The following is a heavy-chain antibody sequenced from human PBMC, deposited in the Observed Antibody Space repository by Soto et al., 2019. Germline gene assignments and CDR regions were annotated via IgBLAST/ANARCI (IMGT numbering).Heavy chain of an antibody. CDR1: GFTFSSYW. V-gene: IGHV3-7*03. CDR2: IKQDGSEQ. D-gene: IGHD3-22*01. Sequence: EVQLVESGGGLVQPGGSLRLSCAASGFTFSSYWMSWVRQAPGKGLEWAANIKQDGSEQYYVDSVKGRFTISRDNAKNSLYLQMNSLRAEDTAVYYCARDQGGYYSDFDYWGQGTLVTVSS. J-gene: IGHJ4*02. CDR3: ARDQGGYYSDFDY.